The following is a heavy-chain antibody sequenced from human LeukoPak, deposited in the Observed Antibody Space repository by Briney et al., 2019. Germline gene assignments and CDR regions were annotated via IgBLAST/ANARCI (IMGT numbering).Heavy chain of an antibody. CDR2: ISSSSSTI. J-gene: IGHJ4*02. V-gene: IGHV3-48*02. Sequence: GGSLRLSCAASGFTFSSYSMNWVRQAPGKGLEWVSYISSSSSTIYYADSVKGRFTISRDNAKNSLYLQMNSLRDEDTAVYYCARDFIAGYSYGWPPDYWGQGTLVTVSS. CDR1: GFTFSSYS. D-gene: IGHD5-18*01. CDR3: ARDFIAGYSYGWPPDY.